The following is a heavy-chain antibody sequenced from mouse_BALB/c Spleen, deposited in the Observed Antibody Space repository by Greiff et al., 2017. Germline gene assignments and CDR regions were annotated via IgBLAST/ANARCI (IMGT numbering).Heavy chain of an antibody. CDR1: GFSLSTYGIG. V-gene: IGHV8-11*01. Sequence: QVTLKESGPGILQPSQTLSLTCSFSGFSLSTYGIGVGWIRQPSGKGLEWLAHIWWNDNKYYNTALKSRLTISKDTSNNQVFLKIASVDTADTATYYCARIPHYYGYVYWYFDVWGAGTTVTVSS. J-gene: IGHJ1*01. CDR3: ARIPHYYGYVYWYFDV. D-gene: IGHD1-2*01. CDR2: IWWNDNK.